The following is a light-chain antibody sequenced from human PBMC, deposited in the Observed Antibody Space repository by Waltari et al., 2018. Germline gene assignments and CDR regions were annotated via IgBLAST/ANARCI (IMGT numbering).Light chain of an antibody. CDR3: CSYAGSSTVV. CDR1: RSDVGSYNL. V-gene: IGLV2-23*01. J-gene: IGLJ2*01. Sequence: QSALTQPASVSGSPGQSITISCTGTRSDVGSYNLVSWYQQHPGKAPKPMIYEGSKRPSGVSNRFSGSKSGNTASLTISGLQAEDEADYYCCSYAGSSTVVFGGGTKLTVL. CDR2: EGS.